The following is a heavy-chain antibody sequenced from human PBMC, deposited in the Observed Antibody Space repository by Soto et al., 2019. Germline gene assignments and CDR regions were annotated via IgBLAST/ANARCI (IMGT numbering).Heavy chain of an antibody. Sequence: GDSVKVSCKASGYTFTGYYMHRVRQAPGQGLWWMGWINPNSGGTNYAQTFQGRVNMTRETSISTAYMGLSRLRSVETAVYYRGRVLRGDSWRGLEVEYYYGIDVWRQGTTVTVSS. J-gene: IGHJ6*02. CDR2: INPNSGGT. V-gene: IGHV1-2*02. D-gene: IGHD3-3*01. CDR3: GRVLRGDSWRGLEVEYYYGIDV. CDR1: GYTFTGYY.